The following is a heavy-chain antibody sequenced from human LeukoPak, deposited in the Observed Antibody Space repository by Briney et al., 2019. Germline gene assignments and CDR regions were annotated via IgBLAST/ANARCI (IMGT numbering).Heavy chain of an antibody. J-gene: IGHJ4*02. D-gene: IGHD3-3*01. CDR2: IKQDGSEK. CDR3: ARDLAHYDFWSGYYNNLDY. CDR1: GFTFSSYW. Sequence: GGSLRLSCAASGFTFSSYWMSWVRQAPGKGLEWVANIKQDGSEKYYVDSVKGRFTISRDNAKNSLYLQMNSLRAEDTAVYYCARDLAHYDFWSGYYNNLDYWGQGTLVTVSS. V-gene: IGHV3-7*01.